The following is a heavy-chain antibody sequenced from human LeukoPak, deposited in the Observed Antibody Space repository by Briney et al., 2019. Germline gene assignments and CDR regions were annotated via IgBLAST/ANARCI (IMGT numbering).Heavy chain of an antibody. CDR1: GYSFTSFG. J-gene: IGHJ3*02. CDR3: ARDEAYAFDI. CDR2: ISAYNGDT. Sequence: ASVKVSCKASGYSFTSFGISWVRQAPGQGLEWMGWISAYNGDTNYDQRLQGRVTMTTDKSTSTAYMELRSLRSDDTAVYYCARDEAYAFDIWGQGTMVTVSS. V-gene: IGHV1-18*01.